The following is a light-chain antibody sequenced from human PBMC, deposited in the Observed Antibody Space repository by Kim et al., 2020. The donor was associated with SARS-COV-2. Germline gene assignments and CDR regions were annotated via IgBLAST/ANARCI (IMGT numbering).Light chain of an antibody. J-gene: IGLJ3*02. CDR3: SSFTTSNTWV. Sequence: QTIPTSCRRSSSDVVGYANISGYQQHPGEVPKLRVYDCTNRPSWVSKRFSGSKSGNTASLTISGLQAEDEADYYCSSFTTSNTWVFGGGTQLTVL. CDR2: DCT. CDR1: SSDVVGYAN. V-gene: IGLV2-14*03.